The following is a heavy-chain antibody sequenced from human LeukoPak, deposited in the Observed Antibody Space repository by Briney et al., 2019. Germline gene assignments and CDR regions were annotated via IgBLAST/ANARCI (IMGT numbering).Heavy chain of an antibody. J-gene: IGHJ4*02. D-gene: IGHD3-16*02. CDR3: ARPLTITFGGVIEYYFDY. CDR1: GGSIRSSSYY. V-gene: IGHV4-39*01. Sequence: SETLSLTXTVSGGSIRSSSYYWGWIRQPPGKGLDWIGSIYYSGSTYYNPSLKSRVTISVDTSKNQFSLKLSSVTAADTAVYYCARPLTITFGGVIEYYFDYWGQGTLVTVSS. CDR2: IYYSGST.